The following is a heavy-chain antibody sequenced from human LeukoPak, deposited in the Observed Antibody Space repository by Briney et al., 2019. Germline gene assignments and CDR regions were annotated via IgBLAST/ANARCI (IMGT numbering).Heavy chain of an antibody. V-gene: IGHV5-51*01. J-gene: IGHJ4*02. CDR3: ARRRDLYSGSYYPFDY. CDR2: IYPGDSET. CDR1: GYTFTKYW. D-gene: IGHD1-26*01. Sequence: KPGESLKISCKGSGYTFTKYWIAWVRQVPGKGLEWMGIIYPGDSETRYSPSFQGQATISADKSISTAYLQWSSLKASDTAMYYCARRRDLYSGSYYPFDYWGQGTLVTVSS.